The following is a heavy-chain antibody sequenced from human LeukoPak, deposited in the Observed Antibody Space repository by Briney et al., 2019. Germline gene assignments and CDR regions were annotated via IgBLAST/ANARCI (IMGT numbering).Heavy chain of an antibody. D-gene: IGHD1-1*01. CDR2: INSDGSST. CDR1: GFTFSSYD. CDR3: VRDPRTAFDI. V-gene: IGHV3-74*01. J-gene: IGHJ3*02. Sequence: GGCLRLSWAASGFTFSSYDMHWVRQAPGKGLVWVSRINSDGSSTDYADSVKGRFAISRDNAKNTLYLQMNSLRGEDTAVYYCVRDPRTAFDIWGQGTMVTVSS.